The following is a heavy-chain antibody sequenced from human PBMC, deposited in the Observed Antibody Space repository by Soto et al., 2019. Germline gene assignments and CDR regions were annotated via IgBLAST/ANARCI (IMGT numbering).Heavy chain of an antibody. CDR2: TSPSGGRT. J-gene: IGHJ6*02. Sequence: ASVKVSCKTSANTFTSYYIHWVRQAPGQGFEWMGVTSPSGGRTTYAQKFQGRVTMTRDTSTSTVYLELSSLRSVDTAVYYCAREGGISEYYSGMDVWGQGTTVTVSS. CDR3: AREGGISEYYSGMDV. V-gene: IGHV1-46*01. CDR1: ANTFTSYY.